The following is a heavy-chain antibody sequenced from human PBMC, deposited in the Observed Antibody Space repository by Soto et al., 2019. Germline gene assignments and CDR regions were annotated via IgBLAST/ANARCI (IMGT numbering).Heavy chain of an antibody. V-gene: IGHV5-10-1*01. CDR3: ARHGRSPPDFDY. Sequence: GESLKISCQGSGYSFTSYWITWVRQMPGKGLEWMGRIDPSDSYTNYSPSFQGHVTISVDRSLTTAYLQLSSLKASDTAMYYCARHGRSPPDFDYWGRGTLVTVSS. J-gene: IGHJ4*02. CDR1: GYSFTSYW. CDR2: IDPSDSYT.